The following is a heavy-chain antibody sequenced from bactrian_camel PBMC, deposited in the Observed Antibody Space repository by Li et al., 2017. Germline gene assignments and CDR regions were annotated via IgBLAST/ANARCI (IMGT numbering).Heavy chain of an antibody. Sequence: HVQLVESGGGSVQAGGSLRLSCAASGYTYGCCCMGWFRQTPGKQREFVSSIANDGTTAYTDSVKGRFSISRGPTKNTVYLQMNDLRPEDTAIYYCAAAKGLPDLLRGGYLSARSYNYWGRGTQVTVS. CDR3: AAAKGLPDLLRGGYLSARSYNY. D-gene: IGHD3*01. CDR2: IANDGTT. V-gene: IGHV3S53*01. CDR1: GYTYGCCC. J-gene: IGHJ4*01.